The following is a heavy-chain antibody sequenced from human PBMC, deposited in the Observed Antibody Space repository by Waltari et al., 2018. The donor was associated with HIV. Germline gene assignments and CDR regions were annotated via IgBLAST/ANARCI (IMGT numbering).Heavy chain of an antibody. V-gene: IGHV5-51*01. J-gene: IGHJ5*02. CDR1: GYSLTSYW. CDR2: SYPGDSAT. Sequence: VQLLQSGAEVKKPGESLMIPCKVYGYSLTSYWLGWVPQMPGNALEWMGISYPGDSATTYSPSFQGQGTISADKSSSTAYLQWSSLKASDTTMYYCARRGTFYDYVWGGDWFDPWGQGTLVTVSS. CDR3: ARRGTFYDYVWGGDWFDP. D-gene: IGHD3-16*01.